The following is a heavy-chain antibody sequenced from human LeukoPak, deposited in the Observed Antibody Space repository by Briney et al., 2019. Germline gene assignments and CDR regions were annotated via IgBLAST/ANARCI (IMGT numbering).Heavy chain of an antibody. J-gene: IGHJ4*02. D-gene: IGHD6-13*01. CDR3: ARSAAGSSSWYYSLDY. CDR2: INPSSGDT. Sequence: ASVKVSCKTSGYSFTGYYIHWVRQAPGQGLEWMGWINPSSGDTNYAQKFQGTVGMTRDTSISTAYMELSRLTSDDTAIFFCARSAAGSSSWYYSLDYWGQGTPVTVSS. CDR1: GYSFTGYY. V-gene: IGHV1-2*02.